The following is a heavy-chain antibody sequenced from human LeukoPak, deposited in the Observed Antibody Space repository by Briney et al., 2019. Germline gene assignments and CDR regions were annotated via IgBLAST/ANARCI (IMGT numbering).Heavy chain of an antibody. CDR3: ARGETSSYDY. Sequence: GGSLRLSCAASGFTVSINYMSWVRQAPGKGLEWVSVVYSGGNTYYADSVKGRFTISRDNSKNTVYLQMNSLRAEDTAVYYCARGETSSYDYWGQGTLVTVSS. J-gene: IGHJ4*02. D-gene: IGHD2-2*01. CDR1: GFTVSINY. V-gene: IGHV3-53*01. CDR2: VYSGGNT.